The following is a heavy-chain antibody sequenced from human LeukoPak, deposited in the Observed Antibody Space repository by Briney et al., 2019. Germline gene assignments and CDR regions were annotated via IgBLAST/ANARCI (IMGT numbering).Heavy chain of an antibody. Sequence: GGSLRLSCAASGFTFSSYGMHWVRQAPGKGLEWVAFIRYDGSNKYYADSVKGRFTISRDNSKNTLYLQMNSLRAEDTAVYYCAKDRPGQLQSSTEYFQHWGQAPWSPSPQ. CDR3: AKDRPGQLQSSTEYFQH. CDR2: IRYDGSNK. J-gene: IGHJ1*01. CDR1: GFTFSSYG. V-gene: IGHV3-30*02. D-gene: IGHD2-2*01.